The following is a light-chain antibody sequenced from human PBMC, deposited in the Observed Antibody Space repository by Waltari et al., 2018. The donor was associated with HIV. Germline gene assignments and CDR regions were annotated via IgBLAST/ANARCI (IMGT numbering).Light chain of an antibody. Sequence: QSVLTQTPSASRAPGQRILMSCSGTNSNVGNNFVSWFQQVSGGAPKLVTYRNDQRPAGVPARFSAAKSGSTASLAIAGLQSDDEAEYFCASWDDNLNHWVFGGGTKLTV. J-gene: IGLJ3*02. CDR1: NSNVGNNF. CDR3: ASWDDNLNHWV. V-gene: IGLV1-44*01. CDR2: RND.